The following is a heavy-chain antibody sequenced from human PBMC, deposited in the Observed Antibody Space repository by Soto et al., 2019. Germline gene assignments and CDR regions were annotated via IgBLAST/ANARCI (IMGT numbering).Heavy chain of an antibody. Sequence: SETLSLTCAVSGGSLRGHYLSWMRQSPEKGLEWIGEINHSGFTNYNPTLKSRVTISRDASKNQFSLRLSSMTAADSAVYFCARAAVKLGATLFDSWGQGTLVTVYS. D-gene: IGHD1-26*01. CDR3: ARAAVKLGATLFDS. V-gene: IGHV4-34*01. CDR1: GGSLRGHY. CDR2: INHSGFT. J-gene: IGHJ4*02.